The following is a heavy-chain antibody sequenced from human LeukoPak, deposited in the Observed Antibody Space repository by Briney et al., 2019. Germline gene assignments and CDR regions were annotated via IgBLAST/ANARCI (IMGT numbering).Heavy chain of an antibody. CDR3: ATGGPWDLLKY. J-gene: IGHJ4*02. CDR1: GDTLTELS. D-gene: IGHD3-9*01. Sequence: ASVKVSCKVSGDTLTELSTHWVRQAPGKGLEWMGGFDPEHGEMIYAQKLQGRVTLTEDRSTDTAYMELSSLRSEDTAVYYCATGGPWDLLKYWGQGTLVTVSS. V-gene: IGHV1-24*01. CDR2: FDPEHGEM.